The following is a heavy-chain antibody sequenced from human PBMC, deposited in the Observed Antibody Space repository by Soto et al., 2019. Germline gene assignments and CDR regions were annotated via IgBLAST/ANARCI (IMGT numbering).Heavy chain of an antibody. Sequence: EVQLLESGGGLVQPGGSLRLSCAASGFTFSSYAMSWVRQAPGKGLEWVSAISGSGGSTYYADSVKGRFTISRDNSKNTRYLQMNSLRAEDTAVYYCAKGGGPLIFVVVPAAMGYGMDVWGQGTTVTVSS. CDR2: ISGSGGST. J-gene: IGHJ6*02. V-gene: IGHV3-23*01. CDR3: AKGGGPLIFVVVPAAMGYGMDV. D-gene: IGHD2-2*01. CDR1: GFTFSSYA.